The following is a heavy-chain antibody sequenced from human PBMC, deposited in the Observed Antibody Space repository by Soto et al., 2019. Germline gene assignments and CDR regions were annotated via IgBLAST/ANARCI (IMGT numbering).Heavy chain of an antibody. CDR2: ISGSGGST. J-gene: IGHJ4*02. V-gene: IGHV3-23*01. CDR3: AKEGNSYYDYVWGSYPPFPSYYFDY. D-gene: IGHD3-16*02. Sequence: GGSLRLSCAASGFTFSSYAMSWVRQAPGKGLEWVSAISGSGGSTYYADSVKGRFTISRDNSKNTLYLQMNSLRAEDTAVYYCAKEGNSYYDYVWGSYPPFPSYYFDYWGQGTLVTVSS. CDR1: GFTFSSYA.